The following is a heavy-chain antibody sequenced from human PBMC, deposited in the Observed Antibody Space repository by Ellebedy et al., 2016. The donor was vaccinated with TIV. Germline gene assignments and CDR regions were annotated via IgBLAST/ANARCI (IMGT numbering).Heavy chain of an antibody. J-gene: IGHJ4*02. Sequence: AASVKVSCKASGYTFTSYFMHWARQAPGQGLEWMGIINPSVGSTTYAQKLQGRVTMTRDTYTSTVYMELSSLRSEDTAVYYCARARSSGWLHTPDYWGQGTLVTVSS. CDR1: GYTFTSYF. CDR3: ARARSSGWLHTPDY. D-gene: IGHD6-19*01. CDR2: INPSVGST. V-gene: IGHV1-46*04.